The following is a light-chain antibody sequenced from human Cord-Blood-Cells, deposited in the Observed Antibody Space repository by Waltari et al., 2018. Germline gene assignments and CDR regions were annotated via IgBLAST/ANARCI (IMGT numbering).Light chain of an antibody. J-gene: IGKJ2*03. Sequence: DIQMTQSPSSLSASVGERVTITCLASQSISNYLNWYQQKPGKAPKLLIYAASSLQSGVPSRFSGSGSGTDFTLTISSLQPEDVATYYCQQSYSTPYSFGQGTKLEIK. CDR1: QSISNY. V-gene: IGKV1-39*01. CDR3: QQSYSTPYS. CDR2: AAS.